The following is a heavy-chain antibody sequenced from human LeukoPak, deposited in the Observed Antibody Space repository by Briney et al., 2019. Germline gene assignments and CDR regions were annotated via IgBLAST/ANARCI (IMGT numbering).Heavy chain of an antibody. J-gene: IGHJ3*01. D-gene: IGHD3-22*01. CDR1: GFTFSTYA. V-gene: IGHV3-23*01. CDR2: IGASGADT. CDR3: AKRPRDTSGYYLGAFDD. Sequence: GGSLGLSCTASGFTFSTYAMTWVRQAPGKGLDWVSGIGASGADTYYADSAKGRFTVSRDNSKNTLYLQMSSLRADDTAVYFCAKRPRDTSGYYLGAFDDWGQGTTVTVSS.